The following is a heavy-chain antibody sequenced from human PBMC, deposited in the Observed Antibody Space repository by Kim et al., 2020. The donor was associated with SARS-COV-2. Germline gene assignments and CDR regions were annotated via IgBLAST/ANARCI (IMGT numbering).Heavy chain of an antibody. CDR1: GFTFSSYW. J-gene: IGHJ4*02. CDR3: ATERGGSYDC. D-gene: IGHD5-12*01. CDR2: IKQDGSEK. Sequence: GGSLRLSCVASGFTFSSYWMSWVRQAPGKGLEWVANIKQDGSEKYYVDSLKGRFTISTDSAKNSLFLHMNSLRAEDTAVYYCATERGGSYDCWGQGTLVTVSS. V-gene: IGHV3-7*01.